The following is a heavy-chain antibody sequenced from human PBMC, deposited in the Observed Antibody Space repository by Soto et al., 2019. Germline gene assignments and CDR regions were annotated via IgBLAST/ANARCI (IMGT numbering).Heavy chain of an antibody. V-gene: IGHV3-30*18. Sequence: GGSLRLSCAASGFTFSSYGMHWVRQAPGKGLEWVAVISYDGSNKYYADSVKGRFTISRDNSKNTLYLQMNSLRAEDTAVYYCAKIDFWSGYYTGVPYYYGMDVWGQGTTVTVSS. CDR1: GFTFSSYG. CDR2: ISYDGSNK. J-gene: IGHJ6*02. CDR3: AKIDFWSGYYTGVPYYYGMDV. D-gene: IGHD3-3*01.